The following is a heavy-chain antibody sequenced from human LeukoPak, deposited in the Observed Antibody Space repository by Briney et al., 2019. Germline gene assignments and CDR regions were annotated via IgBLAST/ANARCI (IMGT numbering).Heavy chain of an antibody. J-gene: IGHJ4*02. Sequence: GASVKVSCTASGYTFTGYFMHWVRQAPGQGLEWMGWINGNSGDTNYAQKFQGRVAMTRDTSISTAYMELSRLRSDDTAVYYCVRDRVSVATPYFDYWGQGTLVTVPS. CDR2: INGNSGDT. V-gene: IGHV1-2*02. CDR3: VRDRVSVATPYFDY. CDR1: GYTFTGYF. D-gene: IGHD5-12*01.